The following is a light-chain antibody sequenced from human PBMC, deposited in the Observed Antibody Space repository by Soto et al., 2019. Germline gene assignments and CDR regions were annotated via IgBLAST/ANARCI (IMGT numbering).Light chain of an antibody. J-gene: IGLJ1*01. CDR3: SSYTSSSTF. V-gene: IGLV2-14*01. CDR2: DVS. Sequence: QSALTQPASLSGSPGQSITISCTGTSSDVGGYNYVSWYQQHPGKAPKLMIYDVSNRPSGVSNRFSGSKSGNTASLTISGLQAEDEADYYCSSYTSSSTFFGTGTKLTVL. CDR1: SSDVGGYNY.